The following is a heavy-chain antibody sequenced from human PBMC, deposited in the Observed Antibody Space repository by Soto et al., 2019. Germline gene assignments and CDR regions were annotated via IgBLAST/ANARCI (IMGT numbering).Heavy chain of an antibody. V-gene: IGHV3-30*18. CDR2: ISYDGSNK. CDR3: AKEGKYYDILTGYRSYYGMDV. J-gene: IGHJ6*02. Sequence: QVQLVESGGGVVQPGRSLRLSCAASGFTFSNYGMHWVRQAPGKGLEWVAVISYDGSNKYYADSVKGRFTISRENSKNTLSLQMNSLRVEDTAVYYCAKEGKYYDILTGYRSYYGMDVWGQGTTVTVSS. D-gene: IGHD3-9*01. CDR1: GFTFSNYG.